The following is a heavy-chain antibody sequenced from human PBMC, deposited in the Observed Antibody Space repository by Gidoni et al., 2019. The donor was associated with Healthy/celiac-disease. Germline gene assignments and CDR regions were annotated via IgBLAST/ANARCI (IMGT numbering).Heavy chain of an antibody. CDR2: ISGSGGST. J-gene: IGHJ4*02. Sequence: EVQLLESGGGLVQPGGSLRLSCAASGFTFSSYAMSWVRQAPGKGLEWFSAISGSGGSTYYADSVKGRFTISRDNSKNTLYLQMNSLRAEDTAVYYCAKLGLSIIGSPHYWGQGTLVTVSS. V-gene: IGHV3-23*01. CDR1: GFTFSSYA. D-gene: IGHD3-16*02. CDR3: AKLGLSIIGSPHY.